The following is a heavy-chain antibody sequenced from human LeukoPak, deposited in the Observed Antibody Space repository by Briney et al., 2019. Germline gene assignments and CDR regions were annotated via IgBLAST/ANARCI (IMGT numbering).Heavy chain of an antibody. J-gene: IGHJ5*02. V-gene: IGHV1-2*04. CDR3: ARGDEWFGELKGNNWFDP. CDR2: INPNSGGT. CDR1: GYTFTGYY. D-gene: IGHD3-10*01. Sequence: ASVKASCKASGYTFTGYYMHWVRQAPGQGLEWMGWINPNSGGTNYAQKFQGWVTMTRDTSISTAYMELSRLGSDDTAVYYCARGDEWFGELKGNNWFDPWGQGTLVTVSS.